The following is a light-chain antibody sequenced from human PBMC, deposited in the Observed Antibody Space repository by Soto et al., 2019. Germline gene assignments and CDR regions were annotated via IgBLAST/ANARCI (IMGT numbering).Light chain of an antibody. CDR2: DAS. V-gene: IGKV1-5*01. CDR1: QSVSGW. CDR3: QQYQSYSRT. Sequence: DIQMTQSPSTLSASVGDTVTVTCRASQSVSGWLAWYQQKPGEAPKLLIYDASSLESGVPSRFSGSGSGTEFTLTISSLKPDDFATYYCQQYQSYSRTFGQGTKVDIK. J-gene: IGKJ1*01.